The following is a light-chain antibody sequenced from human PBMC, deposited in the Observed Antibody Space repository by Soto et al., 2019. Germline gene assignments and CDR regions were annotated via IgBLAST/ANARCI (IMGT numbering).Light chain of an antibody. CDR3: SSYTSMSTLV. J-gene: IGLJ3*02. V-gene: IGLV2-14*01. CDR2: EVN. Sequence: QSALTQPASVSGSPGQSITISCTGTSSDVGGYNYVSWYQQHPGKAPKIMIYEVNNRPSGVSDRFSGSKSDNTASLTISGLQAEDEADYYCSSYTSMSTLVFGGGTKLTVL. CDR1: SSDVGGYNY.